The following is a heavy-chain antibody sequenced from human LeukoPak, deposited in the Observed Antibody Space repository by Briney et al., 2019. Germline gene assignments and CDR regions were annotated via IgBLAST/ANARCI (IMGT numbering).Heavy chain of an antibody. CDR1: GFSVSSYS. J-gene: IGHJ6*03. D-gene: IGHD2-2*01. CDR3: ARDGETDIVVVPAAHSWWGYYYYYMDV. Sequence: GGSLRLSCAASGFSVSSYSMNWVRQAPGKGLGWVSSISSSSSYIYYADSVKGRFTISRDNAKNSLYLQMNSLRAEDTAVYYCARDGETDIVVVPAAHSWWGYYYYYMDVWGKGTTVTVSS. CDR2: ISSSSSYI. V-gene: IGHV3-21*01.